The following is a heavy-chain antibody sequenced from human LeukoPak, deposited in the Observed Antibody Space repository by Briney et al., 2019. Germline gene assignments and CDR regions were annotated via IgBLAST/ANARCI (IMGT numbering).Heavy chain of an antibody. CDR2: ISGSGGIT. CDR1: GFTFSNYV. J-gene: IGHJ4*02. Sequence: GGSLRLSCAASGFTFSNYVVSWVRQAPGKGLEWVSAISGSGGITYYADSVKGRFTISRDNSKNTLYLQVNSLRAEDTAIYYCAKSYYYGSGNYYPFDYWGQGTLVTVSS. V-gene: IGHV3-23*01. D-gene: IGHD3-10*01. CDR3: AKSYYYGSGNYYPFDY.